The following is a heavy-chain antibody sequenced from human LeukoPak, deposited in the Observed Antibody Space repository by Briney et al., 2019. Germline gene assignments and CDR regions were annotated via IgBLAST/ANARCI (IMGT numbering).Heavy chain of an antibody. Sequence: GGSLRLSCAASGFTFSSYAMSWVRQAPGKGLEWVSGSSDSGGSTYYAGSVKGRFTISRDNSKNTLYLQMNSLRAEDTAVYYCAKDIRYSSSLHYYYYGMDVWGQGTTVTVSS. CDR1: GFTFSSYA. D-gene: IGHD6-13*01. CDR3: AKDIRYSSSLHYYYYGMDV. J-gene: IGHJ6*02. CDR2: SSDSGGST. V-gene: IGHV3-23*01.